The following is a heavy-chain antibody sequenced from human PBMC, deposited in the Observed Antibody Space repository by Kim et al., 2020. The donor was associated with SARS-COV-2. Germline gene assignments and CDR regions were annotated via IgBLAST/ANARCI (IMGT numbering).Heavy chain of an antibody. CDR2: IYYSGST. CDR3: ARDHREWLQYTANWYFEI. Sequence: SETLSLTCTVSGGSISSYYWSWIRQPPGTGLEGIGYIYYSGSTNYNLSLKSRVTISVDTSKNQFSLKLISVTAAEQAVYYCARDHREWLQYTANWYFEIWGRGTLVTVSS. CDR1: GGSISSYY. D-gene: IGHD3-3*01. V-gene: IGHV4-59*01. J-gene: IGHJ2*01.